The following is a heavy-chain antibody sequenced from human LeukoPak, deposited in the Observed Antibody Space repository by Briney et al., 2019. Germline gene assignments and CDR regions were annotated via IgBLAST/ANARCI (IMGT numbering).Heavy chain of an antibody. CDR2: ISSSSSYI. CDR1: GFTLSSYT. CDR3: ARDGSGYDDAFDI. D-gene: IGHD3-10*01. J-gene: IGHJ3*02. Sequence: GGSLRPSCEVSGFTLSSYTMNWVRQAPGKGLEWVSSISSSSSYIYYADSVKGRFTISRDNARNSLYLQMNSLRAEDTAVYYCARDGSGYDDAFDIWGQGTMVTVSS. V-gene: IGHV3-21*01.